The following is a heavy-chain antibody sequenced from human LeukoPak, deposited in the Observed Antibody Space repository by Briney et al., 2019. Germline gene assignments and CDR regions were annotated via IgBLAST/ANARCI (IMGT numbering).Heavy chain of an antibody. D-gene: IGHD3-10*01. CDR2: IIPIFGIA. CDR1: GGTFISYA. V-gene: IGHV1-69*04. CDR3: ARDRALVRDLWSPSAFDY. Sequence: SVKVSCKASGGTFISYAISWVRQAPGQGLEWMGRIIPIFGIANYAQKFQGRVTITADKSTSTAYMELSSLRSEDTAVYYCARDRALVRDLWSPSAFDYWGQGTQVTVSS. J-gene: IGHJ4*02.